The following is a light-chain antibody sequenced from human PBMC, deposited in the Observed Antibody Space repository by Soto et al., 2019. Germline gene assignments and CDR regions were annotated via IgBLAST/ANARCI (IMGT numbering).Light chain of an antibody. CDR1: QDISNW. V-gene: IGKV1-12*01. CDR2: GAS. Sequence: DIQMTQSPSSVSASVGDRVTITCRASQDISNWLAWYQQKPGMAPRLLVYGASSLQSGVASRFSGRGSGTHFTLTLTSLQPEDFATYYCQQAYRYPLTFGGGTKVEIK. CDR3: QQAYRYPLT. J-gene: IGKJ4*01.